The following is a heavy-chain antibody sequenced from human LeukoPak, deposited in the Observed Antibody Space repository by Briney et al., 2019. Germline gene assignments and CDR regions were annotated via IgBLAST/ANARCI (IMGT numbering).Heavy chain of an antibody. CDR3: ARKYYYGSGSYYLSYFDY. D-gene: IGHD3-10*01. Sequence: GGSLRLSCAASGFTFSSYEMNWVRQAPGKGLEWVSYISSSGSTLYYADSVKGRFTISRDNAKNSLYLQMNSLRAEDTAVYYCARKYYYGSGSYYLSYFDYWGQGTLVTVSS. J-gene: IGHJ4*02. CDR1: GFTFSSYE. CDR2: ISSSGSTL. V-gene: IGHV3-48*03.